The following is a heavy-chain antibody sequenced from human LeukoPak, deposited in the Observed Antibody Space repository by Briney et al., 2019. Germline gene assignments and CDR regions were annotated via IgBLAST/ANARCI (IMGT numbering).Heavy chain of an antibody. CDR2: ISYNGINE. Sequence: GGSLRLSCAASGFSFSDYNMHWVRQAPGKGLEWMAVISYNGINEYYADSVKGRFTISRDNAKNSLYLQMNSLRAEDTGLYYCARENYDILTGYGPYYSDYWGQGTHVTVSS. CDR3: ARENYDILTGYGPYYSDY. V-gene: IGHV3-30*03. CDR1: GFSFSDYN. D-gene: IGHD3-9*01. J-gene: IGHJ4*02.